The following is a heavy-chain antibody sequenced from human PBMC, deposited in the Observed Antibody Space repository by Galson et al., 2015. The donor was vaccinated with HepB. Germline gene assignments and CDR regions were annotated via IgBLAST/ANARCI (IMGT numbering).Heavy chain of an antibody. Sequence: SVKVSCKASGYTFTSYYMHWVRQAPGQGLEWMGIINPSGGSTSYAQKLQGRVTMTRDTSTSTVYMELSSLRSEDTAVYYCARERRDGYNYDAFDIWGQGTMVTVSS. CDR1: GYTFTSYY. D-gene: IGHD5-24*01. CDR2: INPSGGST. V-gene: IGHV1-46*04. J-gene: IGHJ3*02. CDR3: ARERRDGYNYDAFDI.